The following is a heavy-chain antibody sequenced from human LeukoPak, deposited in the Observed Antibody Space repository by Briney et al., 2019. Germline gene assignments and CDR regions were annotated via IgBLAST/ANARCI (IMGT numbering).Heavy chain of an antibody. D-gene: IGHD3-10*01. CDR2: ISYDGSNK. J-gene: IGHJ6*03. CDR1: GFTFSSYA. Sequence: GGSLGLSCAASGFTFSSYAMHWVRQAPGKGLEWVAVISYDGSNKYYADSVKGRFTISRDNSKNTLYLQMNSLRAEDTAVYYCAKGGFGEFGYYYYMDVWGKGTTVTISS. V-gene: IGHV3-30*04. CDR3: AKGGFGEFGYYYYMDV.